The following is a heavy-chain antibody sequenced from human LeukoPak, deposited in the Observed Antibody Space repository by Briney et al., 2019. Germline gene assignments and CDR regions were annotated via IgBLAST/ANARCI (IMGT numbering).Heavy chain of an antibody. J-gene: IGHJ5*02. CDR2: MYPGDSDT. CDR3: ARRDYDILTGYSANWFDP. Sequence: GESLTISCKGSGYSLTSYWIGWVRQMPGKGLEWMGIMYPGDSDTRYSPSFQGQVTISADKSISTAYLQWSSLKASDTAMYYCARRDYDILTGYSANWFDPWGQGTLVTVSS. V-gene: IGHV5-51*01. CDR1: GYSLTSYW. D-gene: IGHD3-9*01.